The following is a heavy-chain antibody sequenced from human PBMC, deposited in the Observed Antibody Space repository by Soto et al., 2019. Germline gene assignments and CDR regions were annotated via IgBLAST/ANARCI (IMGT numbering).Heavy chain of an antibody. V-gene: IGHV1-69*13. J-gene: IGHJ4*02. CDR2: IIPIFGTA. Sequence: SVKVSCKASGGTFSSYAISWVRQAPGQGLEWMGGIIPIFGTANYAQKFQGRVTITADESTSTAYMELSSLRSEDTAVYYCARDSTITMIDPGYFDYWGQGTLVTVSS. CDR1: GGTFSSYA. CDR3: ARDSTITMIDPGYFDY. D-gene: IGHD3-22*01.